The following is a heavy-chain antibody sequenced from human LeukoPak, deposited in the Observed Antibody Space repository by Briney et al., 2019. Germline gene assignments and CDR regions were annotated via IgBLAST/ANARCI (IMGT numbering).Heavy chain of an antibody. CDR1: GFTVSSNY. Sequence: GGSLRLSCAASGFTVSSNYMNWVRQAPGKGLEWVSVIYISGSTYYADSVKGRFTISRDNSKNTLYLQMNSLRAEDTAVYYCAREVASTYNWFDPWAREPWSPSPQ. CDR3: AREVASTYNWFDP. CDR2: IYISGST. D-gene: IGHD5/OR15-5a*01. J-gene: IGHJ5*02. V-gene: IGHV3-53*01.